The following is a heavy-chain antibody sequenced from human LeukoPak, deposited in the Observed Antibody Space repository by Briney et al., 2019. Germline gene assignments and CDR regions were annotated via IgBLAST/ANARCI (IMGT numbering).Heavy chain of an antibody. CDR1: GGTFSSYA. D-gene: IGHD3-22*01. V-gene: IGHV1-69*13. CDR2: IIPIFGTA. J-gene: IGHJ5*02. CDR3: ARDRDLRSSGYYSLYNWFDP. Sequence: EASVKVSCKASGGTFSSYAISWVRQAPGQGLEWMGGIIPIFGTANYAQKFQGRVTITADESTSTAYMELSSLRSEDTAVYYCARDRDLRSSGYYSLYNWFDPWGQGTLVTVSS.